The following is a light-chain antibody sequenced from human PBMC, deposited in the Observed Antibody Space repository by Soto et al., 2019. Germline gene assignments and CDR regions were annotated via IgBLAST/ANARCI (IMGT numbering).Light chain of an antibody. CDR3: QQYYDWPRWT. J-gene: IGKJ1*01. V-gene: IGKV3-15*01. CDR2: GSS. CDR1: QSVSST. Sequence: EIVMTQSPATLSVSPGERATLSCRASQSVSSTLAWYQQKPGQAPRLLIYGSSTRATGVPARFSGSGSGTEFTLTISSLQSEDLAVYYCQQYYDWPRWTFGQGTKVEIK.